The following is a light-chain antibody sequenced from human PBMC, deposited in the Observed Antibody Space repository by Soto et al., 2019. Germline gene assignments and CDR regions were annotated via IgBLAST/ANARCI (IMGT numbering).Light chain of an antibody. CDR2: DVS. Sequence: QSVLTQPASVSGSPGQSITISCTGTSSDVGGYNYVSWYQQHPGKAPKLMIYDVSNRPSGVSNRFSGSKSGNTASLTISGLQAEDEADYYCSSYISSSTSVLGTGTKVTVL. CDR3: SSYISSSTSV. CDR1: SSDVGGYNY. V-gene: IGLV2-14*01. J-gene: IGLJ1*01.